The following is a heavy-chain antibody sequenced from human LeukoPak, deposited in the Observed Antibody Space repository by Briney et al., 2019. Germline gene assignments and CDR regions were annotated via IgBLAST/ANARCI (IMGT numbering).Heavy chain of an antibody. V-gene: IGHV3-43*01. CDR1: GFTFDDYT. J-gene: IGHJ3*02. Sequence: GGSLRLSCAGSGFTFDDYTMNWVRQAPGKGLEWVSLITWDGGTTYYADSVKGRFTISKDNSKNSLYLQMDSLGTEDTALYYCAKSTAMVTWGSFEIWGQGTMVTVSS. CDR2: ITWDGGTT. D-gene: IGHD5-18*01. CDR3: AKSTAMVTWGSFEI.